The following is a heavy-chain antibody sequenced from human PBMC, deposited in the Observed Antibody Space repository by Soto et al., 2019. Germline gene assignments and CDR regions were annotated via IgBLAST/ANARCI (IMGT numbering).Heavy chain of an antibody. J-gene: IGHJ4*02. CDR3: AREEGVGYVTSVLFPPFDY. Sequence: SQTLSLTCAISGDSVSSFSSAWNWIRQSPSRGLEWLGRTYYRSRWYNDYAISVKGRITIHPDTSKNHFSLQLNSVTPEDTAVYYCAREEGVGYVTSVLFPPFDYWGQGTLVPVSS. CDR2: TYYRSRWYN. D-gene: IGHD2-8*02. CDR1: GDSVSSFSSA. V-gene: IGHV6-1*01.